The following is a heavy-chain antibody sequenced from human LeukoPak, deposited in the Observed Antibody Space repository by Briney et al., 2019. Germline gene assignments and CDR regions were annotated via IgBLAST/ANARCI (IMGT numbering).Heavy chain of an antibody. J-gene: IGHJ4*02. Sequence: PSETLSLTCTVSGGSITSYYWSRIRQPPGKGLEWIGYIHYSGTTNYNPSLKSRVTISVDTSKDQFSLKLNSVTAADTAVYYCARRAGSGWYFDYWGQGTLVTVSS. CDR1: GGSITSYY. V-gene: IGHV4-59*08. D-gene: IGHD6-19*01. CDR3: ARRAGSGWYFDY. CDR2: IHYSGTT.